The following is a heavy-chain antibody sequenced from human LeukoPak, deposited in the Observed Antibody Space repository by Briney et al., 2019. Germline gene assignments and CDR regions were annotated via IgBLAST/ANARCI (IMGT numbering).Heavy chain of an antibody. CDR3: AREGITVAGTFDY. V-gene: IGHV3-21*04. D-gene: IGHD6-19*01. Sequence: GGSLRLSCAASGFTFSRYSMNWVRQAPGKGLEWVSSISSSSSYIYYADSVKGRFTISRDNAKNSLYLQMNSLRAEDTAVYYCAREGITVAGTFDYWGQGTLVTVSS. J-gene: IGHJ4*02. CDR2: ISSSSSYI. CDR1: GFTFSRYS.